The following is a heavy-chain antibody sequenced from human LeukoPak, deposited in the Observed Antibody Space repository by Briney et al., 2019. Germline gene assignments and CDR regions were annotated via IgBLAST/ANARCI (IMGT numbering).Heavy chain of an antibody. CDR2: IYYSGST. D-gene: IGHD4-17*01. Sequence: WVRHAPGKGLEWIGSIYYSGSTYYNPSLKSRVTISVDTSKNQFSLKLSSVTAADTAVYYCARLPTVTFFDYWGQGTLVTVSS. J-gene: IGHJ4*02. CDR3: ARLPTVTFFDY. V-gene: IGHV4-39*01.